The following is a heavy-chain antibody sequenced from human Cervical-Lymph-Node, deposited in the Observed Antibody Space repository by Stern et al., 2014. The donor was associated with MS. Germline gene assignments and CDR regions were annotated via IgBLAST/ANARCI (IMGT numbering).Heavy chain of an antibody. V-gene: IGHV1-18*01. J-gene: IGHJ4*02. D-gene: IGHD4-11*01. CDR1: GYTFTTPNYG. CDR2: ISSYNGNT. Sequence: QMQLVQSGPEVRQPGASVRVSCKASGYTFTTPNYGIAWVREAPGRGLEWMGWISSYNGNTVYAEKLQDRVTMTTDTSTSTAYMEMRSLRNDDTAFYYCARERLRDFNDYHFDSWGQGTLVTVSS. CDR3: ARERLRDFNDYHFDS.